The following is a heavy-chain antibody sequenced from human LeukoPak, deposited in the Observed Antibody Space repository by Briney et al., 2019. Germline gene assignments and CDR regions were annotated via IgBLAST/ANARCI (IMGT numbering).Heavy chain of an antibody. J-gene: IGHJ4*02. V-gene: IGHV4-39*07. CDR1: GGSISSSSYY. D-gene: IGHD3-10*01. CDR3: AGSGGLANQGAVFDY. Sequence: SETLSLTCTVSGGSISSSSYYWGWIRQPPGKGLEWIGSIYYSGSTYYNPSLKSRVTISVDTSRNQFSMKLNSVTAADTAMYYCAGSGGLANQGAVFDYWGQGTLVTVSS. CDR2: IYYSGST.